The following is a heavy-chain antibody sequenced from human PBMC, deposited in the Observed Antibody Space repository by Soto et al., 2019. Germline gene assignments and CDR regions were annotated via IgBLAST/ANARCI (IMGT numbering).Heavy chain of an antibody. J-gene: IGHJ3*02. CDR3: ARADRSAFDI. Sequence: GGSLRLSCAASGFTVSNNYMSWVRQAPGKGLEWVSVIHSDGSTYYTDSVKGRFIISRDNSKNTLSLQMNSLRAGDTSVYYCARADRSAFDIWGQGTMVTVSS. V-gene: IGHV3-66*01. CDR2: IHSDGST. CDR1: GFTVSNNY.